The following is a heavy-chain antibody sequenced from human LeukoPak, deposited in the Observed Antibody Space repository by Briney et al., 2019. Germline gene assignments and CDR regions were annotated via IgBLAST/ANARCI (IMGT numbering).Heavy chain of an antibody. D-gene: IGHD7-27*01. CDR3: ARGPPNWGYDY. J-gene: IGHJ4*02. V-gene: IGHV1-8*01. Sequence: ASVKVSCKASGYTFTSYDFNWVRQATGQRPEWMGWMSPNSGDTGYAQKFQGRVTMTRNTSISTAYMELSSLRSDDTAVYYCARGPPNWGYDYWGPGTLVTASS. CDR1: GYTFTSYD. CDR2: MSPNSGDT.